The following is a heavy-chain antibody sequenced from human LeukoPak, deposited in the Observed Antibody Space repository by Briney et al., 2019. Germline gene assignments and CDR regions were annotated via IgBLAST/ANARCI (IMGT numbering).Heavy chain of an antibody. CDR1: GYTFISYD. CDR2: MNPNSGNI. D-gene: IGHD6-19*01. J-gene: IGHJ4*02. V-gene: IGHV1-8*01. CDR3: ARKSNTSSGWFAFDY. Sequence: ASVKVSCKASGYTFISYDINWVRQATGQGLEWMGWMNPNSGNIGYAQKFQGRVTMTRNTSISTAYMGLSSLRSEDTAVYYCARKSNTSSGWFAFDYWGQGTLVTVSS.